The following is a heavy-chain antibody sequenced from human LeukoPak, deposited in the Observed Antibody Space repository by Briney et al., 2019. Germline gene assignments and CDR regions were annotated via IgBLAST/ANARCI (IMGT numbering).Heavy chain of an antibody. Sequence: ASVKVSCKASGGTFSSYAISWVRQAPGQGLEWMGRIIPIFGMANYAQKFQGRVTITADKSTSTAYMELSSLRSEDTAVYYCARERVDIVATMFYGMDVWGQGTTVTVSS. D-gene: IGHD5-12*01. CDR2: IIPIFGMA. CDR3: ARERVDIVATMFYGMDV. J-gene: IGHJ6*02. CDR1: GGTFSSYA. V-gene: IGHV1-69*04.